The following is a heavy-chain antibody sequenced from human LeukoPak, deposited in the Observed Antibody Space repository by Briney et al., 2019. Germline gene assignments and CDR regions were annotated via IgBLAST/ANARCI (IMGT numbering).Heavy chain of an antibody. V-gene: IGHV3-33*01. CDR1: GFTFSSYG. Sequence: GGSLRLSCAASGFTFSSYGMHWVRQAPGKGLEWVAVIWYDGSNKYYADSVRGRFTISRDNSKNTLYLQMNSLRAEDTAIYYCAREGPRGNSQFDYWGQGTLVTVSS. J-gene: IGHJ4*02. CDR2: IWYDGSNK. D-gene: IGHD4-23*01. CDR3: AREGPRGNSQFDY.